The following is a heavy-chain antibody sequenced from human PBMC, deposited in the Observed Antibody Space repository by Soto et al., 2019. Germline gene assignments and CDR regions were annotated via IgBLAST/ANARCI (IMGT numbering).Heavy chain of an antibody. CDR2: ISSYGGST. CDR3: ARDPDSSGYYYFDY. J-gene: IGHJ4*02. D-gene: IGHD3-22*01. V-gene: IGHV3-64*01. Sequence: GGSLRLSCAASGFTFSSYAMHWVRQAPGKGLEYASAISSYGGSTYYANSVKGRFTISRDNSKNTLYLQMGSLRAEDMAVYYCARDPDSSGYYYFDYWGQGTLVTASS. CDR1: GFTFSSYA.